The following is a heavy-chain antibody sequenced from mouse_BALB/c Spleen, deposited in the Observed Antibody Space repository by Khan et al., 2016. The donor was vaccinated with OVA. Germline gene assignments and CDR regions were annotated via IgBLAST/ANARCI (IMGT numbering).Heavy chain of an antibody. Sequence: EVQLQESGPGLVKPSQSLSLTCTVTGYSITSDYAWNWIRQFPGNRLEWMGYITYSGRTSYTPSLKSRISITRDPSKNQFFLQLNSVTIDDTATYYGSGGRAYWGQGTLVTVSA. CDR1: GYSITSDYA. J-gene: IGHJ3*01. V-gene: IGHV3-2*02. CDR3: SGGRAY. CDR2: ITYSGRT. D-gene: IGHD3-3*01.